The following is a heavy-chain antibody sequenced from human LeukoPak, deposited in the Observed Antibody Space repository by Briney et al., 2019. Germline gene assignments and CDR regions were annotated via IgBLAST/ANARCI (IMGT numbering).Heavy chain of an antibody. CDR3: ATDPRITIFGVAASYFDL. D-gene: IGHD3-3*01. CDR2: IIPIFGTA. V-gene: IGHV1-69*13. J-gene: IGHJ2*01. CDR1: GGTFSSYA. Sequence: ASVKVSCKASGGTFSSYAISWVRQAPGQGLEWMGGIIPIFGTANYAQKFQGRVTITADESTSTAYMELSSLRSEDTAVYYCATDPRITIFGVAASYFDLWSRGTLVTVSS.